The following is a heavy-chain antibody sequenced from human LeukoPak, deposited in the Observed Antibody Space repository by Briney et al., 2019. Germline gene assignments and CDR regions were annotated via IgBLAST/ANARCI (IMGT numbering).Heavy chain of an antibody. CDR2: ISCYDATT. D-gene: IGHD3-10*01. CDR1: GYTFNSHG. V-gene: IGHV1-18*01. CDR3: AREGWFGELGWFDP. J-gene: IGHJ5*02. Sequence: ASVKVSCKASGYTFNSHGISWVRQAPGQGLEWMGWISCYDATTNYAQKFQGRVTLTTDTSTRTAYMELRSLRSDDTAVYYCAREGWFGELGWFDPWGQGTLVTVSS.